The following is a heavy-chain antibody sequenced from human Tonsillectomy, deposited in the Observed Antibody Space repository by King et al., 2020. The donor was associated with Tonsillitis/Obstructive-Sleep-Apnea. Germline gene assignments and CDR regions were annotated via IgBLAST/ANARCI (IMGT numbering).Heavy chain of an antibody. V-gene: IGHV3-30*04. CDR3: AXXXXXXPXXYAXX. J-gene: IGHJ4*02. D-gene: IGHD2-2*01. CDR1: GFTISNYA. Sequence: VQLVXSGGGVVQPGRSLRLSCAASGFTISNYAMHWVRQAPGXGLEXVAIXSYDESNKYXAXXVKXXFTXXRDTSXNTXYLQMNXLRPDDTAVYYCAXXXXXXPXXYAXXWXXXXXVTXSS. CDR2: XSYDESNK.